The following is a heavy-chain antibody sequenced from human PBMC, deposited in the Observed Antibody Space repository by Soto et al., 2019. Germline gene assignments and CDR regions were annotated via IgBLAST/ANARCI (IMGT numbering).Heavy chain of an antibody. V-gene: IGHV4-59*01. CDR3: ASVFGSYYPFDY. CDR1: GGSISSYY. CDR2: IYYSGST. J-gene: IGHJ4*02. Sequence: SETLSLTCTVSGGSISSYYWSWIRQPPGKGLEWIGYIYYSGSTNYNPSLKSRVTISVDTSKNQFSLKLSSVTAADTAVYYCASVFGSYYPFDYWGQGTLVTVSS. D-gene: IGHD1-26*01.